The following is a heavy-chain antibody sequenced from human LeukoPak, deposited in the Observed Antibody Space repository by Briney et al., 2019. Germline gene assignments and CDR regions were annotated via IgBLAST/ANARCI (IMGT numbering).Heavy chain of an antibody. V-gene: IGHV3-11*05. CDR2: ISSSSSYT. J-gene: IGHJ4*02. CDR1: GFTFSDYY. D-gene: IGHD4-23*01. Sequence: GGSLRLSCAASGFTFSDYYMSWIRQAPGKGLEWVSYISSSSSYTNYADSVKGRFTISRDNAKNSLYLQMNSLRAEDTAVYFCARDRTTVGLDFWGQGTLVSVSS. CDR3: ARDRTTVGLDF.